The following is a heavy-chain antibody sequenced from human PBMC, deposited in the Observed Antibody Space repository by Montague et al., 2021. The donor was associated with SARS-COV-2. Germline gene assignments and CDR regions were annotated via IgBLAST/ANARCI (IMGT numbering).Heavy chain of an antibody. CDR3: ARTEYNWNDWFDP. J-gene: IGHJ5*02. D-gene: IGHD1-20*01. CDR1: GGSISSYY. V-gene: IGHV4-59*13. CDR2: IFHSLIT. Sequence: SETLSLTCIVSGGSISSYYWIWIRQSPGKGLEWIWYIFHSLITDYNPSXRSRVTISVDMSKNQFSLQLNSVTAADSAVYYCARTEYNWNDWFDPWGQGTLVTVSS.